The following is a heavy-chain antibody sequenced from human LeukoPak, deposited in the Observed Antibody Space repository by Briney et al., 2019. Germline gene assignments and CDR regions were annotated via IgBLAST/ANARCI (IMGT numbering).Heavy chain of an antibody. J-gene: IGHJ4*02. Sequence: GGSLRLSCAASGFSFSSYGMHWVRQAPGKGLEWVAVISYDGSNKYYADSVKGRFTISRDNSKNTLYLQMNSLRAEDTAVYYCAKELTTSSGYLHYFDYWGQGTLVTVSS. CDR1: GFSFSSYG. D-gene: IGHD6-13*01. V-gene: IGHV3-30*18. CDR2: ISYDGSNK. CDR3: AKELTTSSGYLHYFDY.